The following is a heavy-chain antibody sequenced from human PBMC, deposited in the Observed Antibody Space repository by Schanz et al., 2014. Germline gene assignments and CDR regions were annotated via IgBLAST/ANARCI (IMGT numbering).Heavy chain of an antibody. V-gene: IGHV3-66*01. D-gene: IGHD2-15*01. CDR1: GFTVSSNH. CDR2: IYSGIGA. J-gene: IGHJ6*02. CDR3: AKGMGYCSGGTCYDYYYYGLDV. Sequence: EGQLAESGGGLVQPGGSLRLSCAVSGFTVSSNHMSWVRQAPGKGLEWVSVIYSGIGAYYSDSVKDRFTVSRDNSKNTLYHQMNSLSADDTAVFYCAKGMGYCSGGTCYDYYYYGLDVWGQGTTVTVSS.